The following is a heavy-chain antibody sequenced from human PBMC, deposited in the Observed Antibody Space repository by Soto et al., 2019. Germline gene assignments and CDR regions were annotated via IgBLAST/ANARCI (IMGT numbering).Heavy chain of an antibody. CDR2: IIPISGTA. CDR1: GGTFSSYA. Sequence: SVKVSCKASGGTFSSYAISWVRQAPGQGLEWMGGIIPISGTANYAQKFQGRVTITADESTSTAYMELSSLRSEDAAVYYCARVRVRQGSGSYYKGHKYYYYGMDVWGQGTRSPSP. J-gene: IGHJ6*02. V-gene: IGHV1-69*13. CDR3: ARVRVRQGSGSYYKGHKYYYYGMDV. D-gene: IGHD3-10*01.